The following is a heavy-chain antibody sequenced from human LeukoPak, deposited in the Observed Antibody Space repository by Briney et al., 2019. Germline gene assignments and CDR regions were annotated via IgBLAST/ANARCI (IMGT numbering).Heavy chain of an antibody. D-gene: IGHD3-16*01. CDR2: ISYDGGNE. J-gene: IGHJ4*02. CDR1: GITFSTYS. CDR3: ARDNYGFDY. Sequence: GSLRLSCAASGITFSTYSMHWVRQAPGKGLEWVAFISYDGGNEYYADSVKGRFTISRDNSKNTLFLQMISLRAEDTALYYCARDNYGFDYWGQGTLVTVSS. V-gene: IGHV3-30-3*01.